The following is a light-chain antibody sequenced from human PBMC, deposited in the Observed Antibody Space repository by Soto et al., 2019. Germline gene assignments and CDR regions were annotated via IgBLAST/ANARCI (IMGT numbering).Light chain of an antibody. CDR2: DDS. CDR3: QVWDGADDLVV. CDR1: NIGSKG. J-gene: IGLJ2*01. V-gene: IGLV3-21*02. Sequence: SYELTQPPSVSVAPGQTARISCGGNNIGSKGVRWYQQRPGQAPVLVVYDDSDRPTGIPERFSGSSSGNTATLTISRVEVGDEADYYCQVWDGADDLVVFGGGTKVTVL.